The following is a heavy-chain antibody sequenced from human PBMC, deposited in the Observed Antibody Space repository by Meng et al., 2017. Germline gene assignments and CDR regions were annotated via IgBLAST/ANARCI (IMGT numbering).Heavy chain of an antibody. CDR3: AREDSGYVRDFNY. CDR2: INPNSGGT. J-gene: IGHJ4*02. D-gene: IGHD5-12*01. V-gene: IGHV1-2*02. CDR1: GYTFTGYY. Sequence: GQLVQSGAEVKKPGASVKVSCKASGYTFTGYYMHWVRQAPGQGLEWMGWINPNSGGTNYAQKFQGRVTMTRDTSISTAYMELSRLRSDDTAVYYCAREDSGYVRDFNYWGQGTLVTVSS.